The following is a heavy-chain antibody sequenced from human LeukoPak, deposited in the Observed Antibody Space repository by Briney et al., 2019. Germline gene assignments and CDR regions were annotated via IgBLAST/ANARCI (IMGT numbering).Heavy chain of an antibody. Sequence: GESLKISCKGSGYSFTSYWIGWVRQMPGKGLEWMVIIYPGDSDTRYSPSFQGQVTISADKSIRTAYLQWSSLKASDTAMYYCARHADYYYSYMDVWGKGTTVTVSS. CDR1: GYSFTSYW. CDR3: ARHADYYYSYMDV. V-gene: IGHV5-51*01. J-gene: IGHJ6*03. CDR2: IYPGDSDT.